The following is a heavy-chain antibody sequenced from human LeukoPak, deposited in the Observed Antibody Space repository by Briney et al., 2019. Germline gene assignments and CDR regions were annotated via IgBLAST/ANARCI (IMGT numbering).Heavy chain of an antibody. CDR2: IYPGDSDT. V-gene: IGHV5-51*01. CDR1: GYSFTTYW. D-gene: IGHD4-23*01. J-gene: IGHJ3*02. CDR3: ALDYGGNSAFDAFDI. Sequence: GESLKISCKGSGYSFTTYWIGWVRQMPGKGVEWMGIIYPGDSDTRYSPSFQGQVTISADKSISTAYLQWSSLKASDTAMYYCALDYGGNSAFDAFDIWGQGTMVTVSS.